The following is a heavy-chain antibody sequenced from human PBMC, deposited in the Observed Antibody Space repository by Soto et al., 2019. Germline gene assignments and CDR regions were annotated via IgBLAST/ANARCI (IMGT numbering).Heavy chain of an antibody. D-gene: IGHD6-6*01. J-gene: IGHJ6*03. V-gene: IGHV3-48*01. CDR1: GFTFSSYS. CDR3: ARDRERIAARGSGVYYYYMDV. Sequence: PGGSLRLSCAASGFTFSSYSMNWVRQAPGKGLEWVSYISSSSSTIYYADSVKGRFTISRDNAKNSLYLQMNSLRAEDTAVYYCARDRERIAARGSGVYYYYMDVWGKGTTVTVSS. CDR2: ISSSSSTI.